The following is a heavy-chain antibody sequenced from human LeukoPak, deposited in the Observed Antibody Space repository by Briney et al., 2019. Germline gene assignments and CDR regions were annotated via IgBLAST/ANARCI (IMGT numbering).Heavy chain of an antibody. V-gene: IGHV1-2*02. Sequence: ASVKVSCKASGYIFITHYIHWVRQAPGQGLEWVGWIDPDTGGTNYAQKFQGRVTLTRDTSISTAYMELSRLRSDDTAVYYCARGYWNYGPDAFDIWGQGTMVTVSS. J-gene: IGHJ3*02. CDR3: ARGYWNYGPDAFDI. CDR2: IDPDTGGT. D-gene: IGHD1-7*01. CDR1: GYIFITHY.